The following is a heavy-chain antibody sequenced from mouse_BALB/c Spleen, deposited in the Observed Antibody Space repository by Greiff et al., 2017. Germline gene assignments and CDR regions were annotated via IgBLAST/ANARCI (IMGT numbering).Heavy chain of an antibody. Sequence: VMLVESGPGLVAPSQSLSITCTVSGFSLTSYGVHWVRQPPGKGLEWLGVIWAGGSTNYNSALMSRLSISKDNSKSQVFLKMNSLQTDDTAMYYCARDGEYDYAWFAYWGQGTLVTVSA. CDR1: GFSLTSYG. D-gene: IGHD2-4*01. CDR3: ARDGEYDYAWFAY. CDR2: IWAGGST. J-gene: IGHJ3*01. V-gene: IGHV2-9*02.